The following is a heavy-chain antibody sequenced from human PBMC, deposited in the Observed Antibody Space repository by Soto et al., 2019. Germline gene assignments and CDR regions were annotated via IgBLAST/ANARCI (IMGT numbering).Heavy chain of an antibody. V-gene: IGHV3-33*01. Sequence: QVQLVESGGGVVQPGRSLRLSCAASGFTFSSYGMHWVRQAPGKGLEWVAVIWYDGSNKYYADSVKGRFTISRDNSKNTLYLQRNSLRAEDTAGYYCARERDYYDSSGYYPGDWGQGTLVTVSS. CDR1: GFTFSSYG. D-gene: IGHD3-22*01. CDR2: IWYDGSNK. J-gene: IGHJ4*02. CDR3: ARERDYYDSSGYYPGD.